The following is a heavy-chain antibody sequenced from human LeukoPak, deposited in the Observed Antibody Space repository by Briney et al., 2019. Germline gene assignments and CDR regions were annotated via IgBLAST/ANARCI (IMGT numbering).Heavy chain of an antibody. CDR2: INPSGGST. Sequence: ASVKVSCKASGYTFIRYYMHCVRQAPGQGLEWMGIINPSGGSTSYAQKFQGRVTMTRDTSTSTVYMELSRLRSEDTAVYYCARGGYGDRIDYWGQGTLVSVSS. CDR1: GYTFIRYY. D-gene: IGHD4-17*01. J-gene: IGHJ4*02. CDR3: ARGGYGDRIDY. V-gene: IGHV1-46*01.